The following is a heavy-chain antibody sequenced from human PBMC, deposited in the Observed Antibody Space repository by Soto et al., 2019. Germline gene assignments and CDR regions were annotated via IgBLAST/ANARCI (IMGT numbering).Heavy chain of an antibody. CDR1: GASITSDGYY. V-gene: IGHV4-31*03. J-gene: IGHJ5*02. Sequence: QVQLQESGPGLVKPSQTLSLTCTVSGASITSDGYYWNWIRQHPGKGLEWIGYIYYSGNTYYNPSLQSRVTISVDTSRNQFSLMLSSVTDADTVVYYCAREPPRGGFGRRWFDPWGQGTLVTVSS. CDR3: AREPPRGGFGRRWFDP. CDR2: IYYSGNT. D-gene: IGHD3-10*01.